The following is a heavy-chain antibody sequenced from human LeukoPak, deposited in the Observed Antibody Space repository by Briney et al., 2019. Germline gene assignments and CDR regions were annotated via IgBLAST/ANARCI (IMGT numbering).Heavy chain of an antibody. V-gene: IGHV1-2*02. Sequence: ASVKVSCKASGYTFTGYYMHWVRQAPGQGLEWMGWINPNSGGTNYAQKFQGRVTMTRDTSISTAYMELSRLGSDDTAVYYCARGGSWDGDCYFCYMDVWGKGTTVTVSS. CDR1: GYTFTGYY. CDR3: ARGGSWDGDCYFCYMDV. J-gene: IGHJ6*03. D-gene: IGHD1-26*01. CDR2: INPNSGGT.